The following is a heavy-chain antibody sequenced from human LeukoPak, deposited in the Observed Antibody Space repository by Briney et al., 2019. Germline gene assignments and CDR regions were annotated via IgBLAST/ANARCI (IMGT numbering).Heavy chain of an antibody. J-gene: IGHJ5*02. CDR1: GYTFTSYD. CDR3: ARDEDYYGSETFDP. D-gene: IGHD3-10*01. Sequence: ASVKVSCKASGYTFTSYDINWVRQATGQGLEWMGWMNPNSGNTGYAQKFQGRVTMTRNTSISTAYMELSSLRSEDTAVYYCARDEDYYGSETFDPWGQGTLVTVSS. V-gene: IGHV1-8*01. CDR2: MNPNSGNT.